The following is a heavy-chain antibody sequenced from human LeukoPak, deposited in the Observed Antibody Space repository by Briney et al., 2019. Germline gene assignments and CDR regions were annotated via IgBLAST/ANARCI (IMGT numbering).Heavy chain of an antibody. CDR3: ARAVRGYSYAYLPY. Sequence: AAVKVSCKASGYTFSSYGISWGRQAPGQGPEWMGWISAYDGNTDYAHNLRGRVTMTTDTYTSTAYMELRSLRSDDTAVYYCARAVRGYSYAYLPYWGQGTLVTVSS. CDR1: GYTFSSYG. D-gene: IGHD5-18*01. V-gene: IGHV1-18*01. J-gene: IGHJ4*02. CDR2: ISAYDGNT.